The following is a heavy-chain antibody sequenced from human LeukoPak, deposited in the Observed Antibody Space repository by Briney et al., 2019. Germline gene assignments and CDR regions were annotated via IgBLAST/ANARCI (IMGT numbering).Heavy chain of an antibody. CDR2: IYFSGST. Sequence: SETLSLTCTVSGGSISSHSYHWGWIRQPPGKGPEWIGSIYFSGSTYFNPSFKSRVSISLDTSKNQFSLELSSVTAADTAVYYCARSTGTSMPYYFDYWGQGTLVTVSS. CDR1: GGSISSHSYH. D-gene: IGHD2/OR15-2a*01. J-gene: IGHJ4*02. CDR3: ARSTGTSMPYYFDY. V-gene: IGHV4-39*07.